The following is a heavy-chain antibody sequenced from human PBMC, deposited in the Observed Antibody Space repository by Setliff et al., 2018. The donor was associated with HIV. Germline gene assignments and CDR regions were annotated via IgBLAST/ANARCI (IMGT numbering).Heavy chain of an antibody. V-gene: IGHV1-46*01. Sequence: ASVKVSCKASGYTFTSYYAHFVRQAPGQGPEWMGMINPNGGSTNYAQKFEGRVAMTADTSTNNVHMYLSSLRSEDTAIYYCARGGPGSSFGYDWFDPWGQGTPVTVSS. CDR3: ARGGPGSSFGYDWFDP. J-gene: IGHJ5*02. CDR1: GYTFTSYY. CDR2: INPNGGST. D-gene: IGHD5-18*01.